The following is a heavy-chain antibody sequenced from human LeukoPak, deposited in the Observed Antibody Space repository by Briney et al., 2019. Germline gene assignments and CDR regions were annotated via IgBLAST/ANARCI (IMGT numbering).Heavy chain of an antibody. Sequence: GGSLRLSCAASGFTFSNYNMIWVRQAPGKGLESVSYISSSGSTMHYADSVRGRFTISRDNAKKSLYLQMNSLRAEDTAVYYCARVWDGYSGEDYWGQGTLVTVPS. CDR1: GFTFSNYN. D-gene: IGHD5-18*01. CDR2: ISSSGSTM. V-gene: IGHV3-48*01. CDR3: ARVWDGYSGEDY. J-gene: IGHJ4*02.